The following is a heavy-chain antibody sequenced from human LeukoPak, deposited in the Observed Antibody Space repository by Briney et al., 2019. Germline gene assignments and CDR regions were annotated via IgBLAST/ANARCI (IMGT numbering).Heavy chain of an antibody. J-gene: IGHJ6*03. D-gene: IGHD2-2*01. CDR1: GYTFTGYY. CDR3: ARGVVVPAALYYYYYMDV. CDR2: INPYSGDT. Sequence: ASVKVSCKASGYTFTGYYIHWVRQAPGQGLEWMGWINPYSGDTAYAQKFQGRVTMTRDTSINTAYMELNRLKFDDTAVYYCARGVVVPAALYYYYYMDVWGKGTTVTISS. V-gene: IGHV1-2*02.